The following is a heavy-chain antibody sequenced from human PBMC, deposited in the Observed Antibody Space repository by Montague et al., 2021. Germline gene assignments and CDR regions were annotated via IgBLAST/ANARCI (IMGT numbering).Heavy chain of an antibody. D-gene: IGHD7-27*01. J-gene: IGHJ4*01. CDR1: GGSVNGYD. CDR3: GRDYWGSIDY. V-gene: IGHV4-59*02. CDR2: MRSSGSP. Sequence: XTLSLTCSVSGGSVNGYDWGWIRQPPGKGLEWIGYMRSSGSPNYNPSFKSRLAISIDRSRNQFSLELSFVTAADTAIYFCGRDYWGSIDYWGHGILVTVS.